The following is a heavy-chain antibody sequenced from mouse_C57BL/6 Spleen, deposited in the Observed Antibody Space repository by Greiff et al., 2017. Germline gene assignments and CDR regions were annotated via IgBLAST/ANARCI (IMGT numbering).Heavy chain of an antibody. J-gene: IGHJ3*01. CDR2: INPYNGGT. CDR3: DSRERVDY. D-gene: IGHD1-3*01. CDR1: GYTFTGYY. Sequence: VQLQQSGPVLVKPGASVKMSCKASGYTFTGYYMNWVKQSHGKSLEWIGGINPYNGGTSYNQKFKSKATLTVDTSSSTAYMELNSLTSEDSAVYYCDSRERVDYWGQGTLVTVSA. V-gene: IGHV1-19*01.